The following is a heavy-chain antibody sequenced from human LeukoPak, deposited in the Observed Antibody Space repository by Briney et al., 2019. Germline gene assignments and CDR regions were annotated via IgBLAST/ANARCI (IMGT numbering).Heavy chain of an antibody. D-gene: IGHD1-26*01. V-gene: IGHV3-23*01. CDR1: GFTFSSNA. J-gene: IGHJ4*02. CDR2: VSGSGGST. CDR3: AKDREILRN. Sequence: GGSLRLSCAASGFTFSSNAMSWVRQAPGKGLEWVSAVSGSGGSTYYADSVKGRFTISRDNSKDTLYLQMNSLRAEDTAVYYCAKDREILRNWGQGTLVTVSS.